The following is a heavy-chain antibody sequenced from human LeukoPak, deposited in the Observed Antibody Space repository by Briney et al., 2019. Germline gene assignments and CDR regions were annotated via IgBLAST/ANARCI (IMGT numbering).Heavy chain of an antibody. V-gene: IGHV3-53*01. J-gene: IGHJ2*01. D-gene: IGHD1-26*01. CDR1: GFTVSSNY. Sequence: GGSLRLSCAASGFTVSSNYMSWVRQAPGKGLEWVSVIYSGGSTYYADSVKGRFTISRENAQNSLYLQMNSLRAGDTAVYYCARARSPTLGYFDLWGRGTLVTVSS. CDR3: ARARSPTLGYFDL. CDR2: IYSGGST.